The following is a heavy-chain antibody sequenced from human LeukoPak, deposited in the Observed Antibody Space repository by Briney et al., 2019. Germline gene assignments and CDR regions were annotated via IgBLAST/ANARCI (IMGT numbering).Heavy chain of an antibody. CDR3: ASGYCSGSSCYPDY. V-gene: IGHV1-69*04. J-gene: IGHJ4*02. D-gene: IGHD2-15*01. CDR2: IIPILGIG. Sequence: GASAKVSCKASGGTFSSYVISWVRQAPGQGLEWMGRIIPILGIGNYTQKFQGRVTITADKSTSTAYMELSSLRSEDTAVYYCASGYCSGSSCYPDYWGQGTLVTVSS. CDR1: GGTFSSYV.